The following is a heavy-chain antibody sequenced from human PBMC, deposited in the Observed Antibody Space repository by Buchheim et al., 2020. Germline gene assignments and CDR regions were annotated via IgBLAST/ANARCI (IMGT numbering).Heavy chain of an antibody. CDR3: ARYGPALDY. CDR1: GFTFSSFW. D-gene: IGHD2-2*01. CDR2: IQRDGSEK. J-gene: IGHJ4*02. V-gene: IGHV3-7*01. Sequence: EVQLVESGGGLVQPGGSLRLSCAASGFTFSSFWMSWVRQAPGKGLEWVANIQRDGSEKYYLDSVKGRFTISRDNSKNPLYLKMNSLRAGDTAVYYCARYGPALDYWGQGTL.